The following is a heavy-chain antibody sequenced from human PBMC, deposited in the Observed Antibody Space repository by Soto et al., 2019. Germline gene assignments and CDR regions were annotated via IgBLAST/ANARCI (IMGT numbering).Heavy chain of an antibody. J-gene: IGHJ4*02. Sequence: ASVKVSCKASGYTFTSYGISWVRQAPGQGLERMGWISAYNGNTNYAQKLQGRVTMTTDTSTSTAYMGLRSLRSDDTAVYYCARDMVLNYYDSSGYQDYWGQGTLVTVSS. CDR1: GYTFTSYG. CDR2: ISAYNGNT. CDR3: ARDMVLNYYDSSGYQDY. V-gene: IGHV1-18*01. D-gene: IGHD3-22*01.